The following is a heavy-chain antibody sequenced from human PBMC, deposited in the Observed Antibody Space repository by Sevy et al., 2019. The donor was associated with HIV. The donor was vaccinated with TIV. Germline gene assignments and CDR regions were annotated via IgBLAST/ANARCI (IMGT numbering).Heavy chain of an antibody. CDR3: ASQRGGYERLYCFES. CDR2: ISDSSATI. CDR1: GFTYS. Sequence: GGSLRLSCVASGFTYSMNWVRQAPGKGLEWVSYISDSSATIHYADSVKGRFTISRDNAKNSLYLQMNTLRAEDTAVYYYASQRGGYERLYCFESWGQGTLVTVSS. J-gene: IGHJ4*02. V-gene: IGHV3-48*01. D-gene: IGHD5-12*01.